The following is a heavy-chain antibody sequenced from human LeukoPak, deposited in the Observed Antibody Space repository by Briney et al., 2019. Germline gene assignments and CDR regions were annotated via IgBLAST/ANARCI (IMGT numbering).Heavy chain of an antibody. CDR3: ARDRRQQLVHDY. CDR2: IYYSGST. CDR1: GGSISSYY. D-gene: IGHD6-13*01. Sequence: SETLSLTCTVSGGSISSYYWSWIRQPPGKGLEWIGYIYYSGSTNYNPSLKSRVTISVDTSKNQFSLKLSSVTAADTAVYYCARDRRQQLVHDYWGQGTLVTVSS. J-gene: IGHJ4*02. V-gene: IGHV4-59*01.